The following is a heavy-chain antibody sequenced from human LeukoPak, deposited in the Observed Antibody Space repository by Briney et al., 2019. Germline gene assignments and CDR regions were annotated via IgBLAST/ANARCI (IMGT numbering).Heavy chain of an antibody. D-gene: IGHD2-15*01. Sequence: GSLRLSCAASGFTFSSYWMSWVRQAPGKGLEWVANIKPDGSETYYMDSVKGRFTISRDNAKNSLYLQMSSLRAEDTAVYYCARARYCSSFSCYMDVWGKGTTTVSS. V-gene: IGHV3-7*01. CDR1: GFTFSSYW. CDR2: IKPDGSET. J-gene: IGHJ6*03. CDR3: ARARYCSSFSCYMDV.